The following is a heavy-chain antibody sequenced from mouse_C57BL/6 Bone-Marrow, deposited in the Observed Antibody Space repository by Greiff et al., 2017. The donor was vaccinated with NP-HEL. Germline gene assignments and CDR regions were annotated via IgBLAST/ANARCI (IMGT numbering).Heavy chain of an antibody. CDR1: GYTFTSYW. CDR2: IDPSDSYT. D-gene: IGHD1-1*01. CDR3: ARGFTTVVATSYYFDY. J-gene: IGHJ2*01. V-gene: IGHV1-69*01. Sequence: QVQLQQPGAELVMPGASVKLSCKASGYTFTSYWMHWVKQRPGQGLEWIGEIDPSDSYTNYNQKFKGKSTLTVDKSSSTAYMQLSSLTSEDSAVYDCARGFTTVVATSYYFDYWGQGTTLTVSS.